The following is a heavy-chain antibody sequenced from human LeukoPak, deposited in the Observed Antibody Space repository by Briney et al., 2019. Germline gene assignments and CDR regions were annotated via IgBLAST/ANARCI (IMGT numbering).Heavy chain of an antibody. CDR1: GVSISSGDYY. V-gene: IGHV4-30-4*08. CDR2: IYYSGNT. J-gene: IGHJ3*02. CDR3: AREPRITIFGVVTPSAFDI. D-gene: IGHD3-3*01. Sequence: SETLSLTCTVSGVSISSGDYYWSWFRQPPGKGLEWIGYIYYSGNTYYNPSLKSRLTISVDTSKNQLSLKLASVTAADTAVYYCAREPRITIFGVVTPSAFDIWGQGTVVTVSS.